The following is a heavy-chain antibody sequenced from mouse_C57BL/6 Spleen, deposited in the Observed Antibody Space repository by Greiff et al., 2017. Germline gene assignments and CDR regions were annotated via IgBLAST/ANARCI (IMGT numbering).Heavy chain of an antibody. CDR2: ISSGGDYI. CDR3: TREGVYDGYAWFAY. Sequence: DVQLVESGEGLVKPGGSLKLSCAASGFTFSSYAMSWVRQTPEKRLEWVAYISSGGDYIYYADTVKGRFTISRDNARNTLYLQMSSLKSEDTAMYYCTREGVYDGYAWFAYWGQGTLVTVSA. J-gene: IGHJ3*01. V-gene: IGHV5-9-1*02. D-gene: IGHD2-3*01. CDR1: GFTFSSYA.